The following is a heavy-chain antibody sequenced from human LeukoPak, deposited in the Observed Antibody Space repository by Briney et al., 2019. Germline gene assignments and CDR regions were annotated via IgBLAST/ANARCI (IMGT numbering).Heavy chain of an antibody. CDR3: ARELSGSFGGPFDY. J-gene: IGHJ4*02. CDR2: IYHSGST. Sequence: SETLSLTCTVSGYSISSGYYWGWIRQPPGKGLEWIGSIYHSGSTYYNPSLKSRVTISVDTSKNQFSLKLSSVTAADTAVYYCARELSGSFGGPFDYWGQGTLVTVSS. CDR1: GYSISSGYY. D-gene: IGHD1-26*01. V-gene: IGHV4-38-2*02.